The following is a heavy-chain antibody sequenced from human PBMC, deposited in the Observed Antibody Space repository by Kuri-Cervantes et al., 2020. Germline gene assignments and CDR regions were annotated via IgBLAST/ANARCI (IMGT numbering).Heavy chain of an antibody. J-gene: IGHJ1*01. CDR2: INHSGST. D-gene: IGHD3-16*02. CDR1: GGSFSGYY. Sequence: ESLKISCAVYGGSFSGYYWSWIRQPPGKGLEWIGEINHSGSTNYNPSLKSRVTISVDTSKNQFSLKLSSVTAADTAVYYCARTRGDYDYIWGSYRSHRPQYFQHWGQGTLVTVSS. CDR3: ARTRGDYDYIWGSYRSHRPQYFQH. V-gene: IGHV4-34*01.